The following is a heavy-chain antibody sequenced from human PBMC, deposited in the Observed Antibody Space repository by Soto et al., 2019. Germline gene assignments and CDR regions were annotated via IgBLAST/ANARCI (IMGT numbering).Heavy chain of an antibody. CDR1: GFTFSSLE. CDR2: IIGSGSPI. Sequence: PGGSLRLSCEATGFTFSSLEMNWVRQPPGKGREWIAKIIGSGSPIKYAVSEKGRFTISRDNDERPLHLQMDSLRVEDTGVYYCARGGVYWGRGTLVTVSS. V-gene: IGHV3-48*03. J-gene: IGHJ1*01. D-gene: IGHD2-8*01. CDR3: ARGGVY.